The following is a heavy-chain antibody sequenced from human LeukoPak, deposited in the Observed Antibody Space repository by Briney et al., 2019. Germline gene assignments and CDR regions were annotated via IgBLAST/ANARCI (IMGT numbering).Heavy chain of an antibody. CDR1: GFTFSSYS. CDR2: ISSSGTYI. D-gene: IGHD5-12*01. CDR3: ARVTYYDSLYYFDY. V-gene: IGHV3-21*04. J-gene: IGHJ4*02. Sequence: GGSLRLSCAASGFTFSSYSMNWVRQAPGKGLEWVSSISSSGTYIYYADSVQGRFTISRDNAKNSLYLQMNSLRAEDTALYYCARVTYYDSLYYFDYWGQGTLVTVSS.